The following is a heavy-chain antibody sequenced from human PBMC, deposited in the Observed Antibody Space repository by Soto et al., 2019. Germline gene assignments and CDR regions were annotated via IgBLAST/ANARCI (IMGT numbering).Heavy chain of an antibody. J-gene: IGHJ4*02. CDR3: ARVVAMEFYYFDY. CDR2: IYYSGST. V-gene: IGHV4-61*01. Sequence: ASETLSLTCTVSGGSVSSGSYYWSWIRQPPGKGLEWIGYIYYSGSTNYNPSLKSRVTISVDTSKNQFSLKLSSVTAADTAVYYCARVVAMEFYYFDYWGQGSLVTVSS. D-gene: IGHD5-18*01. CDR1: GGSVSSGSYY.